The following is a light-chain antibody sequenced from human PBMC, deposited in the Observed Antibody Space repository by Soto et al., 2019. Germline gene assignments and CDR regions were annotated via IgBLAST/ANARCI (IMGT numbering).Light chain of an antibody. CDR1: SSDVGGYDY. Sequence: QSALTQPASVSGSPGQSITISCTGTSSDVGGYDYVSWYQHHPGKAPKLMIFDVSHRPSGVSDRFSGSKSGNTASLTISGLQAEDEADYYCSSYTRTNIPIFGGGTQLTVL. CDR2: DVS. CDR3: SSYTRTNIPI. V-gene: IGLV2-14*03. J-gene: IGLJ7*01.